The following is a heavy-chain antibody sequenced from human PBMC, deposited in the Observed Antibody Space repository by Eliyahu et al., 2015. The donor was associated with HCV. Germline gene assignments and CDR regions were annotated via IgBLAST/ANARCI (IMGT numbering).Heavy chain of an antibody. CDR1: GFNFDDYA. CDR2: IVWNSGSL. CDR3: AKDYVRRGFSYYGNWYFDL. J-gene: IGHJ2*01. D-gene: IGHD5-12*01. V-gene: IGHV3-9*01. Sequence: EVQLVESGGGLVQPGRSLRLSCAASGFNFDDYALXWVRQAPGKGLEWVSGIVWNSGSLTYADSVKGRFTISRDNAKNSLYLEMNSLRVEDTALYYCAKDYVRRGFSYYGNWYFDLWGRGTLVTVSS.